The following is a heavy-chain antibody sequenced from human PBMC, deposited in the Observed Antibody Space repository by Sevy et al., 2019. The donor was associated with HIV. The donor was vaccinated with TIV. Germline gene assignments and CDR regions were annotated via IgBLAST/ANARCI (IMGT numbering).Heavy chain of an antibody. V-gene: IGHV3-33*01. D-gene: IGHD4-17*01. J-gene: IGHJ4*02. CDR2: IYYDESSQ. Sequence: GGSLRLSCAASGFNFSIYGMHWVRQAPGKGLEWVAFIYYDESSQYYADSVKGRFTISRNNSKNTLYLQMNSLRVEDTALYYCVRGRDYGNFDYWGQGTLVTVSS. CDR3: VRGRDYGNFDY. CDR1: GFNFSIYG.